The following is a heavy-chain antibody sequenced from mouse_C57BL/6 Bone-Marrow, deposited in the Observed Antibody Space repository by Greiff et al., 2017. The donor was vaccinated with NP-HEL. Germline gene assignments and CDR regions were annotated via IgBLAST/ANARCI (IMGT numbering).Heavy chain of an antibody. V-gene: IGHV1-55*01. J-gene: IGHJ1*03. CDR3: ARRDGYPWYFDV. CDR1: GYTFTSYW. Sequence: QVHVKQPGAELVKPGASVKMSCKASGYTFTSYWITWVKQRPGQGLEWIGDIYPGSGSTNYNEKFKSKATLTVDTSSSTAYMQLSSLTSEDSAVYYCARRDGYPWYFDVWGTGTTVTVSS. D-gene: IGHD2-3*01. CDR2: IYPGSGST.